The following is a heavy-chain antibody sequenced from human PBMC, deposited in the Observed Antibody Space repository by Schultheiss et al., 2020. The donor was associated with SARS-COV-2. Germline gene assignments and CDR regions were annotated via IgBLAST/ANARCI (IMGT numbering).Heavy chain of an antibody. CDR1: GDSISSGNYY. D-gene: IGHD4-11*01. V-gene: IGHV4-61*10. Sequence: SETLSLTCTVSGDSISSGNYYWTWIRQPAGKGLEWIGYIYYSGSTYYNPSLKSRLTISVNTPKNQFSLKLNSVTAADTAVYYCARAVTTGYYYMDVWGKGTTVTVSS. J-gene: IGHJ6*03. CDR2: IYYSGST. CDR3: ARAVTTGYYYMDV.